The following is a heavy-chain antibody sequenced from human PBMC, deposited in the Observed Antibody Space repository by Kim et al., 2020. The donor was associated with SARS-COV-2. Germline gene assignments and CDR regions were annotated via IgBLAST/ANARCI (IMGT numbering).Heavy chain of an antibody. Sequence: PALKSRVTISVDTSKNQFSLKLSSVTAADTAVYYCARDISSGGSYNWFDPLGQGTLVTVSS. CDR3: ARDISSGGSYNWFDP. D-gene: IGHD2-15*01. V-gene: IGHV4-31*02. J-gene: IGHJ5*02.